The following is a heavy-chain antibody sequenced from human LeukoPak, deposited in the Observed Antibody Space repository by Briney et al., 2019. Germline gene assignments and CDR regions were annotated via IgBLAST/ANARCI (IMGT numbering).Heavy chain of an antibody. D-gene: IGHD1-26*01. V-gene: IGHV3-23*01. J-gene: IGHJ4*02. CDR3: AKDRGMVGASVRAFDY. CDR1: GFTFRNHA. CDR2: ISGSGETT. Sequence: GGSLRLSCAPSGFTFRNHAMNWVRQAPGKGLGWVSVISGSGETTYYADSVKGRFTISRDNSQNTLYLQMSSLRGEDTALYYCAKDRGMVGASVRAFDYWGQGTLVTVSS.